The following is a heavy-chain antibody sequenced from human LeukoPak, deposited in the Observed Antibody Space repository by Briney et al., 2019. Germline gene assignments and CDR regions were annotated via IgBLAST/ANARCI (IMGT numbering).Heavy chain of an antibody. J-gene: IGHJ6*02. D-gene: IGHD3-10*01. Sequence: SETLSLTCTVSGGSISSYYWSWTRQPPGKGLEWIGYIYYSGSTNYNPSLKSRVTISVDTSKNQFSLKLSSVTAADTAVYYCARDKGLLWFGEYYYYGMDVWGQGTTVTVSS. CDR2: IYYSGST. CDR3: ARDKGLLWFGEYYYYGMDV. CDR1: GGSISSYY. V-gene: IGHV4-59*01.